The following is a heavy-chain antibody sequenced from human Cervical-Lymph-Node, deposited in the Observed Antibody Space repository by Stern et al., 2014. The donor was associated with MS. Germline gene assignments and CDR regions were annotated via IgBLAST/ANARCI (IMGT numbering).Heavy chain of an antibody. CDR1: GLPFSTHS. V-gene: IGHV3-21*01. CDR2: ITSCSTYI. CDR3: ASGGWGV. J-gene: IGHJ3*01. Sequence: VQLVESGGGLVKPGGTLRLSCTASGLPFSTHSMYWVRHPPRTGLGRVSSITSCSTYIFYYDPVTERSHIPIVDAKNHPYLLMNSLRVEDTAVYYCASGGWGVWGQGTMVTVSA. D-gene: IGHD3-16*01.